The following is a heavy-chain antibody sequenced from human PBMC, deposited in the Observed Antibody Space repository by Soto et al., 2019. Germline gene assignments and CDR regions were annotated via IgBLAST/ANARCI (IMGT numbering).Heavy chain of an antibody. Sequence: SETLSLTCTVSGGSISSGDYYWSWIRQPPGKGLEWIGYIYYSGSTYYNPSLKSRVTISVDTSKNQFSLKLSSVTAADTAAYYCARGELPSYYYDSSGPPGHWGQGTLVTVSS. J-gene: IGHJ4*02. CDR3: ARGELPSYYYDSSGPPGH. V-gene: IGHV4-30-4*01. D-gene: IGHD3-22*01. CDR2: IYYSGST. CDR1: GGSISSGDYY.